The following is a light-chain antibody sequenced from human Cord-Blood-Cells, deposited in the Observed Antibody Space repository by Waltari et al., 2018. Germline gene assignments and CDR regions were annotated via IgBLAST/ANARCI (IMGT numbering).Light chain of an antibody. CDR1: QSVLYSSNNKNY. Sequence: DIVMPQSPDSLAVSLGERATINCKSSQSVLYSSNNKNYLAWYQQKPGQPPKLLIYWASTRESGVPDRFTLTSSSLQAEDGAVYYCQQYYSTITFGQGTRLEIK. V-gene: IGKV4-1*01. J-gene: IGKJ5*01. CDR2: WAS. CDR3: QQYYSTIT.